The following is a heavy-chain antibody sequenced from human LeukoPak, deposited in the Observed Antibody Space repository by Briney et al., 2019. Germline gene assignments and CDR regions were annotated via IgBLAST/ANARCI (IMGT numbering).Heavy chain of an antibody. CDR2: ISSTGSAT. CDR1: GFTFSRFG. D-gene: IGHD3-3*01. CDR3: ARDRRALYYDFWSGYDWFDP. V-gene: IGHV3-48*04. Sequence: PGGSLRLSCAASGFTFSRFGMNWVRQAPGKGLEWVSFISSTGSATHYADSVKGRFTISRDNAKNSLYLQMTSLRAEDTAVYYCARDRRALYYDFWSGYDWFDPWGQGTLVTVSS. J-gene: IGHJ5*02.